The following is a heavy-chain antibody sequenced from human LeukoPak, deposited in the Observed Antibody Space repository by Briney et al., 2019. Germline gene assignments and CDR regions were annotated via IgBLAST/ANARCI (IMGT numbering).Heavy chain of an antibody. J-gene: IGHJ4*02. D-gene: IGHD1-26*01. CDR2: ISSSSSYI. Sequence: GGSLRLSCAASGFTFSSYSMNWVRQAPGKGLEWVSSISSSSSYIYYADSVKGRFTISRDNAKNSLYLQMNSLRAEDTAVYYCARDYSGCYSVDYWGQGTLVTVSS. V-gene: IGHV3-21*01. CDR1: GFTFSSYS. CDR3: ARDYSGCYSVDY.